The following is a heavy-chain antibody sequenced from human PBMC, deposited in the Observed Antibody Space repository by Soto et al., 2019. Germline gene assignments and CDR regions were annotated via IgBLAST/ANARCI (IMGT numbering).Heavy chain of an antibody. V-gene: IGHV3-48*02. J-gene: IGHJ4*02. CDR2: ISGSGSTI. Sequence: EVELVESGGGLVQPGGSLRLSCAASGFTFSYYSMNWVRQAPGRGLEWISHISGSGSTIHYADSVKGRFTISRDNAKNSLFLQMNSLRDEDKAVYYCARDHWVDYWGQGTLVTVSS. D-gene: IGHD7-27*01. CDR3: ARDHWVDY. CDR1: GFTFSYYS.